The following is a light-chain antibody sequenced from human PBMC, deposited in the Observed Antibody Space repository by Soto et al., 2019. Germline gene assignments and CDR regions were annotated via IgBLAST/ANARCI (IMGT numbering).Light chain of an antibody. CDR2: GAS. Sequence: EIALTQSPGTLSLSPGERATLSCRASQSVSSNYLAWYQQKPGQAPRLLIYGASSRATGIPDRFSGSGSGTDFTLTISRVEPEDVAVYYCQHYGSSPQTFGQGTKVEIK. V-gene: IGKV3-20*01. CDR1: QSVSSNY. J-gene: IGKJ1*01. CDR3: QHYGSSPQT.